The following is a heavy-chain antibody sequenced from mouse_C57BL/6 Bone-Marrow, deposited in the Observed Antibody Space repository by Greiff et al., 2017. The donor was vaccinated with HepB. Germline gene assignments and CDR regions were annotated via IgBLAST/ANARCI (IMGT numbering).Heavy chain of an antibody. CDR1: GYASSSSW. V-gene: IGHV1-82*01. J-gene: IGHJ4*01. CDR3: YDGSYYAMDY. CDR2: IYPGDGDT. Sequence: VKLVESGPELVKPGASVKISCKASGYASSSSWMNWVKQRPGKGLEWIGRIYPGDGDTNYNGKFKGKATLTADKSSSTAYMQLSSLTSEDSAVYFCYDGSYYAMDYWGQGTSVTVSS. D-gene: IGHD2-3*01.